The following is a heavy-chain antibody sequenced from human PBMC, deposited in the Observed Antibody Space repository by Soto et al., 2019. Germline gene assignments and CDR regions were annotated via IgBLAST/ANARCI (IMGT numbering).Heavy chain of an antibody. CDR1: GYSISAYY. J-gene: IGHJ4*02. CDR2: IDPKNGGT. CDR3: GRDDYGIFPY. Sequence: ASVDVFCKASGYSISAYYIHWVRQAPGQGLEWMGWIDPKNGGTVSAQKFQGRLTMTRDTSISTVYMDLSGLTSDDTALYYCGRDDYGIFPYWGQGSLVTVS. D-gene: IGHD3-10*01. V-gene: IGHV1-2*02.